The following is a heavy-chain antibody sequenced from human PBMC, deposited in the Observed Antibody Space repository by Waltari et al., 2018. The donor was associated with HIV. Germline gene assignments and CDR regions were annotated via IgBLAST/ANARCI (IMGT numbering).Heavy chain of an antibody. CDR2: IYYSGST. CDR1: GASTSRYY. Sequence: QVQLQESGPALVKPSEPLSLTCTVSGASTSRYYWSWIRQPPGKGLEWIGYIYYSGSTNYNPSLKSRVTISVDTSKNQFSLKLSSVTAADTAVYYCARVPYDSSGLDAFDIWGQGTMVTVSS. CDR3: ARVPYDSSGLDAFDI. V-gene: IGHV4-59*01. D-gene: IGHD3-22*01. J-gene: IGHJ3*02.